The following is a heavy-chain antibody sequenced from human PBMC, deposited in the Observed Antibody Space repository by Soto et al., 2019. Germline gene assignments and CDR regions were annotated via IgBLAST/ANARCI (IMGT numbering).Heavy chain of an antibody. V-gene: IGHV4-34*01. CDR1: GGSFSGYY. CDR2: INHSGST. D-gene: IGHD3-10*01. J-gene: IGHJ5*02. CDR3: ASGPGRGFGELSSGWFDP. Sequence: SETLSLTCAVYGGSFSGYYWSWIRQPPGKGLEWIGEINHSGSTNYNPSLKSRVTISVGTSKNQFSLKLSSVTAADTAVYYCASGPGRGFGELSSGWFDPWGQGTLVTVSS.